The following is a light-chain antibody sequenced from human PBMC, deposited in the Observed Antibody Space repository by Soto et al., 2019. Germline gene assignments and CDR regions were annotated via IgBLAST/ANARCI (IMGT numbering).Light chain of an antibody. V-gene: IGKV3D-20*02. Sequence: EIVVKQSPGTLSLSPGERATLSCRASQSVSINDLAWYQQKPGQAPRLLIYGASIRATGIPDRFSGSGSGTDFTLTISRLEPEDFAVYYCQQRSNWSFTFGQGTRLEI. CDR2: GAS. CDR1: QSVSIND. CDR3: QQRSNWSFT. J-gene: IGKJ5*01.